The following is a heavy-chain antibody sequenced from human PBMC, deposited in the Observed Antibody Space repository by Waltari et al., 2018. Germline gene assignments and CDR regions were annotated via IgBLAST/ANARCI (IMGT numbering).Heavy chain of an antibody. D-gene: IGHD1-26*01. J-gene: IGHJ4*02. CDR2: IYTSGST. V-gene: IGHV4-4*07. CDR1: GGSISSYY. CDR3: ARGYGATGRGYYFDY. Sequence: QVQLQESGPGLVKPSETLSLTCPVSGGSISSYYWSWIRQPAGKGLEWIGRIYTSGSTNYNPSLKSRVTMSVDTSKNQFSLKLSSVTAADTAVYYCARGYGATGRGYYFDYWGQGTLVTVSS.